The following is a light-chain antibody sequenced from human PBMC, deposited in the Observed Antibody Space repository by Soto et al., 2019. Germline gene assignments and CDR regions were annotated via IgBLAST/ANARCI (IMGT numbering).Light chain of an antibody. CDR1: QSVSSSY. CDR2: GAS. Sequence: DIVLTHSPGTLSLSPGERATLSCRASQSVSSSYLAWYQQKPGQAPRLLIYGASSRATGIPDRFSGSGSGTDFTLTISRLEPEDFAVYYCQQYGSLITFGQGTRLEIK. CDR3: QQYGSLIT. J-gene: IGKJ5*01. V-gene: IGKV3-20*01.